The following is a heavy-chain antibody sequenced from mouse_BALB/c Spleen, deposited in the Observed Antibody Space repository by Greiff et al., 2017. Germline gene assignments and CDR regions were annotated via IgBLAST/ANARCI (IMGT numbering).Heavy chain of an antibody. D-gene: IGHD2-1*01. CDR2: ISNGGGST. V-gene: IGHV5-12-2*01. J-gene: IGHJ4*01. CDR3: ARHEGSSIYYGNYGYYAMDY. Sequence: EVQLVESGGGLVQPGGSLKLSCAASGFTFSSYTMSWVRQTPEKRLEWVAYISNGGGSTYYPDTVKGRFTISRDNAKNTLYLQMSSLKSEDTAMYYCARHEGSSIYYGNYGYYAMDYWGQGTSVTVSS. CDR1: GFTFSSYT.